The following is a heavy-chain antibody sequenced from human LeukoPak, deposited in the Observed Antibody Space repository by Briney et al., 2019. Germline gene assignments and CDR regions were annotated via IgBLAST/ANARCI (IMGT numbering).Heavy chain of an antibody. V-gene: IGHV1-8*02. CDR1: GYTFTSYG. J-gene: IGHJ4*02. CDR3: ARGKHVVVVTAEDY. Sequence: ASVKVSCKASGYTFTSYGINWVRQATGQGLELMGWMNPNSGNTGYTQHFQGRVTMTRNTSISTAYMELSNLRSEDTAVYYCARGKHVVVVTAEDYWGQGTLVTVSS. D-gene: IGHD2-21*02. CDR2: MNPNSGNT.